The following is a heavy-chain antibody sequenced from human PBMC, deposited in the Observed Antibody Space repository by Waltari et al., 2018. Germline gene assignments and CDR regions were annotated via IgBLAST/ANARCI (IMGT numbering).Heavy chain of an antibody. Sequence: EVRLVEPGGGLVKPGGSLRLACAASGFSCYFYTMNWVRQAPGKGLEWVSSISSGSNFIYYAASLKGRFTISRDNAKNSLFLQMNSLRAEDTAVYYCASSYSGKYFDYWGQGTLVTVSS. CDR2: ISSGSNFI. J-gene: IGHJ4*02. D-gene: IGHD1-26*01. CDR1: GFSCYFYT. V-gene: IGHV3-21*06. CDR3: ASSYSGKYFDY.